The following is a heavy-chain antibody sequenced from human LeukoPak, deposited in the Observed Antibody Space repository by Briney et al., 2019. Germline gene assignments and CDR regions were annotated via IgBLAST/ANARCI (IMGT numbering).Heavy chain of an antibody. CDR2: IYYSGST. CDR1: GGSISSYY. J-gene: IGHJ4*02. D-gene: IGHD1-26*01. Sequence: SETLSLTCTVSGGSISSYYWSWIRQPPGRGLEWIGYIYYSGSTNYNPSLKSRVTISVDTSKNQFSLKLSSVTAADTAVYYCARGRDSGSHPDGYYFDYWGQGTLVTVSS. V-gene: IGHV4-59*01. CDR3: ARGRDSGSHPDGYYFDY.